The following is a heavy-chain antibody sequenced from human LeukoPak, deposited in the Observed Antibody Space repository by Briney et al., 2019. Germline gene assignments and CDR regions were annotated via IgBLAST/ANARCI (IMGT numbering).Heavy chain of an antibody. Sequence: ASVKVSCKASGYTFTGYYMHWVRQAPGQGLEWMGWINPNSGGTNYAQKFKGRVTMTRDTSISTAYMELSRLRSDDTAVYYCARGYGSGSYYKYWGQGTLVTVSS. V-gene: IGHV1-2*02. CDR2: INPNSGGT. CDR3: ARGYGSGSYYKY. D-gene: IGHD3-10*01. J-gene: IGHJ4*02. CDR1: GYTFTGYY.